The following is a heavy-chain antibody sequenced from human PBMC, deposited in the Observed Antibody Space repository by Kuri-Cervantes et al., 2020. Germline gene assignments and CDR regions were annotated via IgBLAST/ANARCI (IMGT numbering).Heavy chain of an antibody. Sequence: SVKVSCKASGYTFTSYDISWVRQAPGQGLEWMGGIIPIFGRINYAQKFQGRVTITADESTSTAYMELSSLRSEDTAVYYCARGDPGGAFDIWGQGAMVTVSS. CDR2: IIPIFGRI. D-gene: IGHD3-16*01. J-gene: IGHJ3*02. V-gene: IGHV1-69*13. CDR1: GYTFTSYD. CDR3: ARGDPGGAFDI.